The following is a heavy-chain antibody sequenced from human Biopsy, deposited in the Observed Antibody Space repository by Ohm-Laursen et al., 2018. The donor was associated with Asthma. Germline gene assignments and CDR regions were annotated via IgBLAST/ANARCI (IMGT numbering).Heavy chain of an antibody. CDR3: ARGDSSGWSQYYFDY. J-gene: IGHJ4*02. V-gene: IGHV3-53*01. D-gene: IGHD6-19*01. CDR1: GFTVSRDY. Sequence: SLRLSCTASGFTVSRDYMFWVRQAPGKGLEWVSVIYSGGTSHTADSVTGRFTISRDYSKNTLYLQMHSLRAEDTAVYYCARGDSSGWSQYYFDYWGQGTLVTGSS. CDR2: IYSGGTS.